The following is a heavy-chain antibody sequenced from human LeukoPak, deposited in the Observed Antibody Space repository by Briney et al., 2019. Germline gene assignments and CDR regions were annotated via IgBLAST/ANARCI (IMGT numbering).Heavy chain of an antibody. Sequence: KTSETLSLTCAVSGYSISSGYYWGWIRQPPGKGLEWIGSIYHSGSTYYNPSLKSRVTISVDTSKNQFSLKLSSVTAADTAVYYCASRPLGYCSSTSCPGDYYMDVWGKGTTVTVSS. CDR3: ASRPLGYCSSTSCPGDYYMDV. CDR2: IYHSGST. J-gene: IGHJ6*03. CDR1: GYSISSGYY. D-gene: IGHD2-2*01. V-gene: IGHV4-38-2*01.